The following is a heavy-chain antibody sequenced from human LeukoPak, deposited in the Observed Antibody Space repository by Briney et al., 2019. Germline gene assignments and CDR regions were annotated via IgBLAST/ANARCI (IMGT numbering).Heavy chain of an antibody. D-gene: IGHD2-15*01. CDR1: GFTFGDYA. CDR3: TRLMYCSGGSCYSFDY. CDR2: IRSKAYGGTT. J-gene: IGHJ4*02. V-gene: IGHV3-49*04. Sequence: GGSLRLSCTASGFTFGDYAMSWVRQAPGKGLEWVGFIRSKAYGGTTEYAASVKGRFTISRDDSKGIAYLQMNSLKTEDTAVYYCTRLMYCSGGSCYSFDYWGQGTLVTVSS.